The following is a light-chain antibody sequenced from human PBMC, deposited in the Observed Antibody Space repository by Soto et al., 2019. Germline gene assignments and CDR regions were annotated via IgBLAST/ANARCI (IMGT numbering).Light chain of an antibody. V-gene: IGLV2-11*01. CDR3: CSYAGSYTYV. CDR2: DVS. Sequence: QSVLTQPRSVSGSPGQSVTMSCTGTSSDVGGYNYVSWYQQHPGKAPKLIIYDVSKRPSGVPDRFSGSKSGNTASLTISGLQAEDEADYYCCSYAGSYTYVFGTGTKVTDL. J-gene: IGLJ1*01. CDR1: SSDVGGYNY.